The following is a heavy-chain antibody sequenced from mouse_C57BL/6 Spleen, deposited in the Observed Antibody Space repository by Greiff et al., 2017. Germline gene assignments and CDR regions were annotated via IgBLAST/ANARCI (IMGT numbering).Heavy chain of an antibody. CDR2: IHPNSGST. Sequence: QVQLQQPGAELVKPGASVKLSCKASGYTFTSYWMHWVKQRPGQGLEWIGMIHPNSGSTNYNEKFKSKATLTVDKSSSTAYMQLSSLTSEDSAVYYCASQGRITTVVDAMDYWGQGTSVTVSS. CDR1: GYTFTSYW. J-gene: IGHJ4*01. D-gene: IGHD1-1*01. CDR3: ASQGRITTVVDAMDY. V-gene: IGHV1-64*01.